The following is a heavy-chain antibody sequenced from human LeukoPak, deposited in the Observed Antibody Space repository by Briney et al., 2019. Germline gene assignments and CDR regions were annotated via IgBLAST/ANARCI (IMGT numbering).Heavy chain of an antibody. V-gene: IGHV4-59*11. CDR2: VYYNGDT. CDR3: ARDTGMWSNYYYLDV. Sequence: SETLSLTCAVSGDSMIGHYWTWVQQSPGKGLEWIGKVYYNGDTSYTPSLKSRVTISMDTSNNEVSLSLSSVTAADTAIYYCARDTGMWSNYYYLDVWGEGTTVTVSS. J-gene: IGHJ6*03. D-gene: IGHD2-21*01. CDR1: GDSMIGHY.